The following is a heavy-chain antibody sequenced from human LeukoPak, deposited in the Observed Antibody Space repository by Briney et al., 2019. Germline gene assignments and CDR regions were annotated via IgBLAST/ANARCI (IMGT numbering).Heavy chain of an antibody. CDR3: SRGNTVSGDY. CDR2: MSPTSGNT. V-gene: IGHV1-8*01. D-gene: IGHD6-19*01. CDR1: GYTFTTYD. J-gene: IGHJ4*02. Sequence: ASVKVSCEASGYTFTTYDINWVRQATGQGLEWLGWMSPTSGNTAYAQTFQGRVTMTWDTPISTAYMELSSLRAEDTAVYYCSRGNTVSGDYWGQGTLVTVSS.